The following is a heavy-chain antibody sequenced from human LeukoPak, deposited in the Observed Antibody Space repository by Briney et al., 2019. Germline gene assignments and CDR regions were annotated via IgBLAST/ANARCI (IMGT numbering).Heavy chain of an antibody. Sequence: SETLSLTCTVSGGSIFNYYWHWIRQSPRKGLEGVVYVYANGITAYNPSLRSRGSMSIDTSRSQFSLRLTSVTAADTATYYCARRVYYDTSGYHPTAGYFDLWGRGTLVSVSS. CDR3: ARRVYYDTSGYHPTAGYFDL. D-gene: IGHD3-22*01. CDR1: GGSIFNYY. V-gene: IGHV4-4*08. J-gene: IGHJ2*01. CDR2: VYANGIT.